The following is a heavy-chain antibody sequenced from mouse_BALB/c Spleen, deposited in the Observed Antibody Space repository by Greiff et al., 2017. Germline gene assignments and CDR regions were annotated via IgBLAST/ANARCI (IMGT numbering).Heavy chain of an antibody. J-gene: IGHJ4*01. Sequence: EVQLVESGGGLVKPGGSLKLSCAASGFTFSSYAMSWVRQTPEKRLEWVATISSGGSYTYYPDSVKGRFTISRDNAKNTLYLQMSSLRSEDTAMYYCARHENYGSSYEAMDYWGQGTSVTVSS. CDR2: ISSGGSYT. V-gene: IGHV5-9-3*01. D-gene: IGHD1-1*01. CDR1: GFTFSSYA. CDR3: ARHENYGSSYEAMDY.